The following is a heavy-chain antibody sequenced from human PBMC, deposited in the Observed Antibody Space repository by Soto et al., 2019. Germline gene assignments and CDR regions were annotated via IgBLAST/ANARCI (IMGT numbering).Heavy chain of an antibody. D-gene: IGHD1-26*01. V-gene: IGHV3-30*18. Sequence: ESGGGVVQPGRSLRLSCVASGFSFSRYGMHWVRQAPGKGLEWVAVISYDGGDKYYADSVKGRFTISRDNSKNTLDLQMNSLRGEDTAVYYCAKDTDVVGAAYKFDYWGQGTLVTVSS. CDR3: AKDTDVVGAAYKFDY. J-gene: IGHJ4*02. CDR1: GFSFSRYG. CDR2: ISYDGGDK.